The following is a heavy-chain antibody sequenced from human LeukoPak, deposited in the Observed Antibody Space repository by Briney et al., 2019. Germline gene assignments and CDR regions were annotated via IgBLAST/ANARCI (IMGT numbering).Heavy chain of an antibody. D-gene: IGHD1-26*01. Sequence: GGSLRLSCATSGFTFSAYWMSWVRQAPGKGLEWVTNIKPDESEKYYADSVKGRFTVSRDNANNLVYLQMDSLRVEDTAVYYCARVGDGATLEYWGQGTLVTVSA. V-gene: IGHV3-7*01. CDR2: IKPDESEK. CDR1: GFTFSAYW. CDR3: ARVGDGATLEY. J-gene: IGHJ4*02.